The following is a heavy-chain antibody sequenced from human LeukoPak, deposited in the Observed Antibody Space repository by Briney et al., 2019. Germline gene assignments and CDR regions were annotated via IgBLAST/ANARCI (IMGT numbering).Heavy chain of an antibody. CDR2: IYYSGST. V-gene: IGHV4-59*01. Sequence: SETLSLTCTVSGGSISSYYWSWTRQPPGKGLEWIGYIYYSGSTNYNPSLKSRVTISVDTSKNQFPLKLSSVTAADTAVYYCARDHSPGLRFAWFDPWGQGTLVTVSS. CDR1: GGSISSYY. D-gene: IGHD3-3*01. CDR3: ARDHSPGLRFAWFDP. J-gene: IGHJ5*02.